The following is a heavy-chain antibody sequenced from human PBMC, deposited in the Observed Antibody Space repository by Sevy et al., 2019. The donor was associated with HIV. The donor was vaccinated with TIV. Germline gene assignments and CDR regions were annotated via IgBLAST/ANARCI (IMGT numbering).Heavy chain of an antibody. D-gene: IGHD2-21*02. V-gene: IGHV3-23*01. CDR3: AKVGDEYYYFDY. CDR2: IRGSGGST. CDR1: GFTFSSYA. Sequence: GGSLRLSCAASGFTFSSYAMSWVRQAPGKGLEWVSGIRGSGGSTYYADSVKGRFTISRDNSKNTLYLQMDSLRAEDTAVYYCAKVGDEYYYFDYWGQGTLVTVSS. J-gene: IGHJ4*02.